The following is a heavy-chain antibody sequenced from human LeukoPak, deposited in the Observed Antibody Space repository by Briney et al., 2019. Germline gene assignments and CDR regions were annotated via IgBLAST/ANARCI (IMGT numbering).Heavy chain of an antibody. Sequence: PGGSLRLSCAASGFTFSGSAMHWVRQASGKGLEWVGRIRSKANNYATTYAASVKGRFTIPRDDSKNTAYLEMNSLKTDDTAVYYCTRPSQDSRSGRFEFWGQGTLVTASS. CDR2: IRSKANNYAT. CDR1: GFTFSGSA. V-gene: IGHV3-73*01. CDR3: TRPSQDSRSGRFEF. D-gene: IGHD3-22*01. J-gene: IGHJ4*02.